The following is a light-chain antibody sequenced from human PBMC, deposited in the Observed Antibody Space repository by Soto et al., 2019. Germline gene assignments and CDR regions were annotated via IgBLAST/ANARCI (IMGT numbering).Light chain of an antibody. CDR1: SSDIGAYNF. V-gene: IGLV2-14*03. Sequence: QSVLTQPASVSGSPGQSITISCAGTSSDIGAYNFVSWYQQHPGKAPKLMIYNVNNRPSGFSSRFAGSKSGNTASLTISGLRAEDEADYYCSSYAGSTTFVFGTGTKVTVL. J-gene: IGLJ1*01. CDR2: NVN. CDR3: SSYAGSTTFV.